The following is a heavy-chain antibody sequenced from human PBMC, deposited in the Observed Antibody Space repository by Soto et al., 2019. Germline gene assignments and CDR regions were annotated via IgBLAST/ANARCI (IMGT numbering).Heavy chain of an antibody. J-gene: IGHJ4*02. Sequence: QVQLVESGGGVVQPGGSLRLSCAASGFSFSSYGMHWVRQAPGRGLEWVAVISDDGTKKYFADSMKGRFTISRDNSKNTLFLQMKSLRAEDTAVYYCAKEGRLIRGVIFDFWGQGSLVTVSS. CDR2: ISDDGTKK. D-gene: IGHD3-10*01. CDR1: GFSFSSYG. V-gene: IGHV3-30*18. CDR3: AKEGRLIRGVIFDF.